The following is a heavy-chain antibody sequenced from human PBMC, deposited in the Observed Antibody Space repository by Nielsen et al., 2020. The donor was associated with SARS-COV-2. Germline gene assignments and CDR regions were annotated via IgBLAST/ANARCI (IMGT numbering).Heavy chain of an antibody. Sequence: GASLTLSCAASGFTFIIYAISWVRHAPVPLLYFFSSIIVIGGSTYYADSVKGLFTISRDNSKNTLFLQMNSLRPEDTAVYFCARDGPTRATATDYWGQGTLVNVS. V-gene: IGHV3-23*01. D-gene: IGHD2-2*01. CDR2: IIVIGGST. CDR1: GFTFIIYA. CDR3: ARDGPTRATATDY. J-gene: IGHJ4*02.